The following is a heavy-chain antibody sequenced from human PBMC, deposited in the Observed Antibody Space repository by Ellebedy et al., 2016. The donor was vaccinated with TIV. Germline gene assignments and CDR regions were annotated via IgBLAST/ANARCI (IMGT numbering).Heavy chain of an antibody. CDR2: IYPGDSDT. D-gene: IGHD3-10*01. CDR1: GSSFTSYW. V-gene: IGHV5-51*01. CDR3: ARYPSASPGGYYFDY. J-gene: IGHJ4*02. Sequence: GESLKISCQGSGSSFTSYWIGWVRQMPGKGLEWMGIIYPGDSDTRYSPSFQGQVTVPADKSISTAYLQWSSLKASDTAMYYCARYPSASPGGYYFDYWGQGTLVTVSS.